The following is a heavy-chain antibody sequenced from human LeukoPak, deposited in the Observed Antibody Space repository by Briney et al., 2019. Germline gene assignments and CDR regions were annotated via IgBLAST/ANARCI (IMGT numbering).Heavy chain of an antibody. J-gene: IGHJ4*02. V-gene: IGHV1-2*04. CDR2: INPNSGGT. Sequence: ASVKVSCKASGYTFTGYYMHWVRQAPGQGLEWMGWINPNSGGTNYAQKFQGWVTMTRDTSISTAYMELSRLRSDDTAVYYCARGPPYGLRSDFFDYWGQGTLVTVSS. D-gene: IGHD3-10*01. CDR1: GYTFTGYY. CDR3: ARGPPYGLRSDFFDY.